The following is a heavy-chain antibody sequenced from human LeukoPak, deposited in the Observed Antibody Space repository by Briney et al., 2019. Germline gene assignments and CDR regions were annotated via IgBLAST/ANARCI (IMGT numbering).Heavy chain of an antibody. Sequence: SETLSLTCAVYGGSFSGYYWSWIRQPPGKGLEWIGEINHSGSTNYNPSLKSRVTISVDTSKNQFSLKLSSVTAAETAVYYCARRRWGIAVAGTRWFDPWGQGTLVTVS. V-gene: IGHV4-34*01. J-gene: IGHJ5*02. CDR3: ARRRWGIAVAGTRWFDP. CDR2: INHSGST. D-gene: IGHD6-19*01. CDR1: GGSFSGYY.